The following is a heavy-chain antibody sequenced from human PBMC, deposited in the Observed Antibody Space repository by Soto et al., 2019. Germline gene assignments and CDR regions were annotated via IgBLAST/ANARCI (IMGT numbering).Heavy chain of an antibody. D-gene: IGHD3-22*01. CDR3: AKDLDSSGYQTYYYYYGMDV. V-gene: IGHV3-30*18. CDR1: GFTFTRYS. CDR2: ISYDGSNK. Sequence: GGSLRLSCAASGFTFTRYSMNWVRQAPGKGLEWVAVISYDGSNKYYADSVKGRFTISRDNSKNTLYLQMNSLRAEDTAAYYCAKDLDSSGYQTYYYYYGMDVWGQGTTVTVSS. J-gene: IGHJ6*02.